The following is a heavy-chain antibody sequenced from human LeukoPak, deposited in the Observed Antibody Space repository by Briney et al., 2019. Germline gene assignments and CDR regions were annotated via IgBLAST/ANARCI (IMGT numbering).Heavy chain of an antibody. Sequence: GASVKVSCKASGYTFTGYYMHWVRQAPGQGLEWMGWINPNSGGTNYAQKFQGRVTMTRDTSISTAYMELSRLRSDDTAVYYCARAYSSGWYAWSANWFDPWGQGTLVTVSS. J-gene: IGHJ5*02. CDR1: GYTFTGYY. CDR2: INPNSGGT. D-gene: IGHD6-19*01. V-gene: IGHV1-2*02. CDR3: ARAYSSGWYAWSANWFDP.